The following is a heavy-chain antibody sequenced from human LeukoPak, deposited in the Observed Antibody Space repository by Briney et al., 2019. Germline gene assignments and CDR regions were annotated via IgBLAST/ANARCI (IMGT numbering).Heavy chain of an antibody. CDR3: AALVTRDAFDI. J-gene: IGHJ3*02. V-gene: IGHV3-48*03. D-gene: IGHD2-21*02. CDR2: ISSSGSTI. Sequence: GGSLRLSCAASGFTFSSYEMNWVRQAPGKGLEWVSYISSSGSTIYYADSVKGRFTISRDNAKNSLYLQMNSLRAEDTAVYYCAALVTRDAFDIWGQGTMVTVSS. CDR1: GFTFSSYE.